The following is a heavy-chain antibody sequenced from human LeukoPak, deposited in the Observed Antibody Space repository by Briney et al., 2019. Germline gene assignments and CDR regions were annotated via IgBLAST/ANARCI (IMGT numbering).Heavy chain of an antibody. CDR2: IYTSGST. Sequence: PSETLSLTCAVYGGSFSGYYWNWIRQPAGKGLEWIGRIYTSGSTNYNPSLKSRVTISVDTSKNQFSLKLSSVTAADTAVYYCARGAPTVTTYSNWFDPWGQGTLVTVSS. CDR1: GGSFSGYY. J-gene: IGHJ5*02. D-gene: IGHD4-17*01. V-gene: IGHV4-59*10. CDR3: ARGAPTVTTYSNWFDP.